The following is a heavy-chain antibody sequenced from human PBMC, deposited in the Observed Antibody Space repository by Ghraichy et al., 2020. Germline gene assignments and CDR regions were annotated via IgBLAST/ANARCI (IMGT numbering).Heavy chain of an antibody. J-gene: IGHJ4*02. V-gene: IGHV3-30-3*01. Sequence: GGSLRLSCAASGFTFSSYAMHWVRQAPGKGLEWVAVISYDGSNKYYADSVKGRFTISRDNSKNTLYLQMNSLRAEDTAVYSCARVGGHLAVAGHFDYWGQGTLVTVSS. D-gene: IGHD6-19*01. CDR3: ARVGGHLAVAGHFDY. CDR2: ISYDGSNK. CDR1: GFTFSSYA.